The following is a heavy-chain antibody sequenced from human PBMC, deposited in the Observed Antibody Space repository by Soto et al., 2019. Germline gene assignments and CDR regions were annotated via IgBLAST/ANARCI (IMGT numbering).Heavy chain of an antibody. J-gene: IGHJ6*03. V-gene: IGHV1-69*02. D-gene: IGHD2-8*01. CDR3: ARSSGVGLYYMDV. Sequence: QVQLVQSGAEVKKPGSSVKVSCKASGGTFSSYTISWVRQAPGQGLEWMGRIIPILGIANYAQKFQGRVTSTADKSTSTAYMELSSLRSEDTAVYYCARSSGVGLYYMDVWGKGTTVTVSS. CDR2: IIPILGIA. CDR1: GGTFSSYT.